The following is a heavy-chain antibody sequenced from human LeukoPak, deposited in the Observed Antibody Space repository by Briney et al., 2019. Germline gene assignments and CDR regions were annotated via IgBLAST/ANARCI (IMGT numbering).Heavy chain of an antibody. CDR3: ARIGYSDPNFDY. D-gene: IGHD5-18*01. V-gene: IGHV1-8*03. CDR1: GYTFTSYD. J-gene: IGHJ4*02. Sequence: ASVKVSCKASGYTFTSYDINWVRQATGQGLEWMGWMNPNSGNTGYAQKFQGRVTITRNTSISTAYMELSSLRFEDTAVYYCARIGYSDPNFDYWGQGTLVTVSS. CDR2: MNPNSGNT.